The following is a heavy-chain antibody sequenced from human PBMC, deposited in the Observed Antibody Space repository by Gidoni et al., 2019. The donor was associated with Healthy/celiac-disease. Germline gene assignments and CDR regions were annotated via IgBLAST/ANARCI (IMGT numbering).Heavy chain of an antibody. CDR1: GGAFSGYY. CDR3: ARPRYYGSGSYRH. CDR2: INHSGST. V-gene: IGHV4-34*01. J-gene: IGHJ4*02. Sequence: QVQLQQWGAGLLKPSETLSLTCAGYGGAFSGYYWSWIRQPPGKGLEWIGEINHSGSTNYNPSLKSRVTISVDTSKNQFSLKLSSVTAADTAVYYCARPRYYGSGSYRHWGQGTLVTVSS. D-gene: IGHD3-10*01.